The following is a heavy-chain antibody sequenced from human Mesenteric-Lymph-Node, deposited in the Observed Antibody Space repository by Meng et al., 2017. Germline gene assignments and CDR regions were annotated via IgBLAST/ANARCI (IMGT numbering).Heavy chain of an antibody. CDR2: TRNKANSYTT. V-gene: IGHV3-72*01. J-gene: IGHJ3*02. CDR3: ARTSRCGECCDAFEI. D-gene: IGHD3-10*01. Sequence: GGSLRLSCAASGFAFSDHYMDWIRQAPGKGLEWVGRTRNKANSYTTEYPASVKGRFTSARDDTTNSLYLQMNSLKAEDTAVYYCARTSRCGECCDAFEIWGQGTMVTVSS. CDR1: GFAFSDHY.